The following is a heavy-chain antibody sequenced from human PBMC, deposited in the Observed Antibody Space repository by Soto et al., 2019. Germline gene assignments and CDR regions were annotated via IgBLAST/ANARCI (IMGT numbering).Heavy chain of an antibody. D-gene: IGHD5-12*01. V-gene: IGHV3-64*04. CDR2: IYSNGGGT. CDR1: GFTFSSYA. Sequence: GGSLRLSCSASGFTFSSYAMHWVRQAPGKGLEYVSAIYSNGGGTFYADSVKGRFTISRDNSRNTLYLQMNSLRAKDTAVYYCAKDVRPDGYWDLDYWGQGTPVTVSS. CDR3: AKDVRPDGYWDLDY. J-gene: IGHJ4*02.